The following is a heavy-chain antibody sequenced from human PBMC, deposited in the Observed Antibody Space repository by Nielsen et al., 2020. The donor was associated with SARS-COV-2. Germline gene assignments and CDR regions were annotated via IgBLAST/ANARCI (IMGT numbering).Heavy chain of an antibody. J-gene: IGHJ5*02. CDR3: ARHQQSYYYDSSGYQP. Sequence: KVSCKGSGYSFTSYWIGWVRQMPRKGLEWMGIIYPGDSDTRYSPSFQGQVTISADKSISTAYLQWSSLKASDTAMYYCARHQQSYYYDSSGYQPWGQGTLVTVSS. CDR1: GYSFTSYW. CDR2: IYPGDSDT. V-gene: IGHV5-51*01. D-gene: IGHD3-22*01.